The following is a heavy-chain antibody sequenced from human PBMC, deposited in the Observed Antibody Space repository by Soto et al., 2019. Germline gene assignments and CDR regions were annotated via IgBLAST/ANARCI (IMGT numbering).Heavy chain of an antibody. J-gene: IGHJ4*02. CDR2: ISGSGGST. D-gene: IGHD6-19*01. Sequence: LRLSCAASGFTFSSYAMSWVRQAPVKGLEWVSGISGSGGSTYYADSVKGRFTISRDNSKNTLSLQMNSLRAEDTAVYYCAKYSSGWDFDYWGQGTLVTVSS. CDR1: GFTFSSYA. V-gene: IGHV3-23*01. CDR3: AKYSSGWDFDY.